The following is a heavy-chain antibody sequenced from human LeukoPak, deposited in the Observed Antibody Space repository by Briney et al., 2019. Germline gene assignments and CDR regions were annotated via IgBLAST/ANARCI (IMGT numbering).Heavy chain of an antibody. CDR2: ISSSSSYI. Sequence: GGSLRLSCAASGFTFSSYSMNWVRQAPGKGLEWVSSISSSSSYIYYADSVKGRFTISRDNAKNSLYLQMNSLRAEDTAVYYCARARCSSTSCLFGTFDPWAREPWSPSPQ. CDR1: GFTFSSYS. CDR3: ARARCSSTSCLFGTFDP. V-gene: IGHV3-21*01. D-gene: IGHD2-2*01. J-gene: IGHJ5*02.